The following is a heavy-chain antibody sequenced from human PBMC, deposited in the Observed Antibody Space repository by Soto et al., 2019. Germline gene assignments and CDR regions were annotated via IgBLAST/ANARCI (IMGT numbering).Heavy chain of an antibody. J-gene: IGHJ4*02. D-gene: IGHD5-18*01. CDR1: GGSISRSSW. Sequence: KSSETLSLTCAVSGGSISRSSWWTWVRQPPGKGLEWIGEIYHSGNTNYNPSLKSRVSFSVGKSKNQFSLRLTSVTAAATAVYYCASKLDTTLGDWGQGTLVTVSS. V-gene: IGHV4-4*02. CDR3: ASKLDTTLGD. CDR2: IYHSGNT.